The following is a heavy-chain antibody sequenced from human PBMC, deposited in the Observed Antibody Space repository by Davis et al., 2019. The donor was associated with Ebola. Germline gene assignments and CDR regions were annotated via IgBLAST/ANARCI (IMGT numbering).Heavy chain of an antibody. CDR2: IYSGGST. CDR3: ATSNGDDWYFDL. Sequence: GGSLTLSCAASGFTFSSNYMSWVRQAPGKGLEWVSVIYSGGSTYYADSVKGRFTISRHNSKNTLYLQMNSLRAEDTAVYYCATSNGDDWYFDLWGRGTLVTVSS. J-gene: IGHJ2*01. V-gene: IGHV3-53*04. D-gene: IGHD4-17*01. CDR1: GFTFSSNY.